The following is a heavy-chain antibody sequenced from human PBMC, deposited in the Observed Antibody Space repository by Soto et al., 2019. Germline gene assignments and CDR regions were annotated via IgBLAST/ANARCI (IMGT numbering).Heavy chain of an antibody. Sequence: GGPLRLSCAASGFTFSNYAMSWVRQAPVKGMEWVSSIPGSGDYTYYADPGKGRFTISRDNSKNTLYLQMNSLRAEDTAVYYCAKGRYDETPGSLDYFDSCAEGTPVTVAA. CDR1: GFTFSNYA. D-gene: IGHD2-15*01. V-gene: IGHV3-23*01. CDR3: AKGRYDETPGSLDYFDS. J-gene: IGHJ4*01. CDR2: IPGSGDYT.